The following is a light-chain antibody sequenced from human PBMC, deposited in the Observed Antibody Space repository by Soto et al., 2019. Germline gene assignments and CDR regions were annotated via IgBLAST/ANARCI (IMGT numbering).Light chain of an antibody. CDR2: GAF. CDR1: QTVRSSY. Sequence: IFLTQSPGSLSLSSGDRATLSCRATQTVRSSYLAWSQQRPGQAPKLLIYGAFNRAIGIPDRFSGSEAGRDYTLTISSLDPEDSAVYDGHQYGGSLTFGRGTKVEIK. V-gene: IGKV3-20*01. CDR3: HQYGGSLT. J-gene: IGKJ4*01.